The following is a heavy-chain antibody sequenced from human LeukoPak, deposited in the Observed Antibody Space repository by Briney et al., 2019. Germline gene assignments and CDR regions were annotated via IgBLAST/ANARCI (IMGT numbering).Heavy chain of an antibody. CDR3: ARGNSQAPDYGAAFDI. J-gene: IGHJ3*02. Sequence: SETLSLTCTVSGGSISSYYWSWIRQPPGKGLEWIGYIYYSGSTNYNPSLKSRVTISVDTPKNQFSLKLSSVTAADTAVYYCARGNSQAPDYGAAFDIWGQGTMVTVSS. CDR1: GGSISSYY. V-gene: IGHV4-59*01. D-gene: IGHD4-17*01. CDR2: IYYSGST.